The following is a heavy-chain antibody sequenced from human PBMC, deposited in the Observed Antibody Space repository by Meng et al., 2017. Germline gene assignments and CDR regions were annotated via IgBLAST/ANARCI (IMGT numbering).Heavy chain of an antibody. CDR3: ARGQATSRDYYYGMDV. CDR1: GYTFTSYG. J-gene: IGHJ6*02. Sequence: ASVKVSCKASGYTFTSYGISWVRQAPGQGLEWMGWISAYNGNTNYAQKLQGRVTMTTDTSTSTAYMELSSLRSEDTAAYYCARGQATSRDYYYGMDVWGQGTTVTVSS. V-gene: IGHV1-18*01. D-gene: IGHD1-1*01. CDR2: ISAYNGNT.